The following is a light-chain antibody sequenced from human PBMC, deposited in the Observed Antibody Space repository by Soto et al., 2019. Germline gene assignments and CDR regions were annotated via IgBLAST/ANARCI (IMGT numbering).Light chain of an antibody. Sequence: SPLPPSPFPLSASAGGRVTITCRASQGIDSYLAWYQQRPGKVPQPLIYETSILQSGVSSRFSGSGSGTDFTLTISSLQAEDFATYYCQQTRSYPSTFGGGTKVDIK. J-gene: IGKJ4*01. V-gene: IGKV1-9*01. CDR1: QGIDSY. CDR2: ETS. CDR3: QQTRSYPST.